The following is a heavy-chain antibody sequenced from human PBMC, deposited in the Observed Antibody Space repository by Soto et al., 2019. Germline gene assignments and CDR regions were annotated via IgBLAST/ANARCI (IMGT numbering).Heavy chain of an antibody. CDR1: GGSISSYY. V-gene: IGHV4-59*08. D-gene: IGHD2-21*01. CDR3: ARQCGDYVGYFDP. J-gene: IGHJ5*02. Sequence: PSETLSLTCTVSGGSISSYYWSWIRQPPGKGLEWIGYIYYSGSTNYNPSLKSRVTISVDTSKNQFSLKLSSVTAADTAVYYCARQCGDYVGYFDPWAQRIQVTVSS. CDR2: IYYSGST.